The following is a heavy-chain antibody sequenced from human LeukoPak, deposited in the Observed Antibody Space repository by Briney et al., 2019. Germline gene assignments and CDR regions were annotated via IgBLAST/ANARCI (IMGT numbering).Heavy chain of an antibody. Sequence: NHGESLKISCKGSGYSFTSYWIGWVRQMPGKGLEWMGIIYPGDSDTRYSPSFQGQVTISADKSISTAYLQWSSLKASDTAMYYCARPPQAVADDYFDYWGQGTLVTVSS. CDR3: ARPPQAVADDYFDY. V-gene: IGHV5-51*01. J-gene: IGHJ4*02. D-gene: IGHD6-19*01. CDR1: GYSFTSYW. CDR2: IYPGDSDT.